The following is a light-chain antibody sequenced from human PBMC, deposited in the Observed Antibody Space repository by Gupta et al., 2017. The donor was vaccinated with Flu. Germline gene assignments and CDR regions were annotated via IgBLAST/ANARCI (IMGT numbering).Light chain of an antibody. J-gene: IGLJ2*01. CDR2: INSDGSH. CDR1: SGHRAYA. Sequence: QLVLTQSPSASASLGASVKITCTLSSGHRAYAIAWHQQQPERGPRYLMKINSDGSHSKGDGIPDRFSGSSSGAERYLTISSLQSEDEADYYCQTWDTAIVLFGGGTKVTVL. CDR3: QTWDTAIVL. V-gene: IGLV4-69*02.